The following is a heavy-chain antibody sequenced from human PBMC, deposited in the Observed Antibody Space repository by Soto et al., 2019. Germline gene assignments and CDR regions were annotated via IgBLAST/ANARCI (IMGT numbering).Heavy chain of an antibody. V-gene: IGHV4-59*01. CDR3: ARDSLGYCSGGSCYDFDY. D-gene: IGHD2-15*01. CDR2: IYYSGST. J-gene: IGHJ4*02. CDR1: GGSISSYY. Sequence: SETLSLTCTVSGGSISSYYWSWIRQPPGKGLEWIGYIYYSGSTNYDPSLKSRVTISVDTSKNQFSLKLSSVTAADTAVYYCARDSLGYCSGGSCYDFDYWGQGTLVTVSS.